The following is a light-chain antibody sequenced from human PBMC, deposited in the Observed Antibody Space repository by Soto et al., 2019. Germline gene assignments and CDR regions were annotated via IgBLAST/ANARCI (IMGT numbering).Light chain of an antibody. J-gene: IGKJ3*01. CDR3: QQTPSAPFT. CDR2: DAA. V-gene: IGKV1-39*01. CDR1: QNINTY. Sequence: DIQMTQSPYTLSAAPGDRVTIACRASQNINTYLNWYQQKPGKAPKLLVFDAASLHNGVPSRFSGGGSRTDFTLTITSLQAEDFATYYSQQTPSAPFTFGPGTKVDIK.